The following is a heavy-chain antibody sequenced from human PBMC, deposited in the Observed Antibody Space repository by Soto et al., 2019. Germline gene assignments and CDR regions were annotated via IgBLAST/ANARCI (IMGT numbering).Heavy chain of an antibody. J-gene: IGHJ6*03. CDR2: ISGSGGST. CDR3: AKDPGPGEADPYYYYMDV. D-gene: IGHD7-27*01. V-gene: IGHV3-23*01. CDR1: GFTFSSYA. Sequence: GGSLRLSCAASGFTFSSYAMSWVRQAPGKGLEWVSAISGSGGSTYYADSVKGRFTISRDNSKNTLYLQMNSLRAEDTAVYYCAKDPGPGEADPYYYYMDVWGKGTTVTVSS.